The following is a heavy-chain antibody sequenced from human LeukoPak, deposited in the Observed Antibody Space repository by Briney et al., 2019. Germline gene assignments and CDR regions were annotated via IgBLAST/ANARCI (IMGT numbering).Heavy chain of an antibody. Sequence: SGTLSLTCAVSGGSVTSTNWWTWVRQPPGKGLEWIVEVHLDGRTNYNPSLTGRLTMSVDLYENHISLKMTSVTAADTAVYYCAREGGFYRPLDYSGQGMLVTVSS. CDR2: VHLDGRT. V-gene: IGHV4-4*02. CDR3: AREGGFYRPLDY. J-gene: IGHJ4*02. CDR1: GGSVTSTNW. D-gene: IGHD3-3*01.